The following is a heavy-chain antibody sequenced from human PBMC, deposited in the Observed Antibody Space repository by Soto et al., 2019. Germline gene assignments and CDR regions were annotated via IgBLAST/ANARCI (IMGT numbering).Heavy chain of an antibody. J-gene: IGHJ5*02. Sequence: QVQLQESGPGLVKPSGTLSLNCAVSGDSISGSNWWTWVRQPPGKGLEWIGEIYHSGSTNFNPSLKGRVTISVDKSKKNFSLKLRSVTAADTAVYYCAIAKLNWFDPWGQGTLVTVSS. CDR1: GDSISGSNW. V-gene: IGHV4-4*02. CDR3: AIAKLNWFDP. CDR2: IYHSGST. D-gene: IGHD1-1*01.